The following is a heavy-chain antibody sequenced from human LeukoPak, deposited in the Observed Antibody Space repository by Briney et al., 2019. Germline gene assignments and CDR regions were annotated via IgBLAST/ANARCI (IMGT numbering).Heavy chain of an antibody. Sequence: SVKVSCKASGGTFSSYAISWVRQAPGQGLEWMGGIIPIFGTANYAQKFQGRVTITADESTSTAYMELSSLRSEDTAVYYCARDDIAAAGTNYWGQGTLATVSS. CDR3: ARDDIAAAGTNY. CDR2: IIPIFGTA. J-gene: IGHJ4*02. D-gene: IGHD6-13*01. CDR1: GGTFSSYA. V-gene: IGHV1-69*13.